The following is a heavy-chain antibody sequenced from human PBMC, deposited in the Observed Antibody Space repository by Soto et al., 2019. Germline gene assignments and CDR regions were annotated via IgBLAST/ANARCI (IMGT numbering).Heavy chain of an antibody. CDR1: GYVFTSFA. Sequence: ASVKVSCKTSGYVFTSFAIHWMRQAPGQGPEWMGWINTGNGDSKYSEKFQDRVAITRDTSATTAYMELSSLRSEDTAVYYCARSKTIVMPGFDHWGQGTLVTVSS. D-gene: IGHD2-21*01. J-gene: IGHJ4*02. CDR3: ARSKTIVMPGFDH. V-gene: IGHV1-3*04. CDR2: INTGNGDS.